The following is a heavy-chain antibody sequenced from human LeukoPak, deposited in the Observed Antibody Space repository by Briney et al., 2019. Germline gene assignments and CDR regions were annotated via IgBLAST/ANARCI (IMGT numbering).Heavy chain of an antibody. CDR3: ARDKTRVFDL. J-gene: IGHJ2*01. D-gene: IGHD5-24*01. Sequence: SETLSLTCTVSGGSISSYYWSWIRQPPGKGLEWIGYIYYSGSTYYNPSLKSRVTISVDTSKNQFSLKLSSVTAADTAVYYCARDKTRVFDLWGRGTLVTVSS. V-gene: IGHV4-59*06. CDR2: IYYSGST. CDR1: GGSISSYY.